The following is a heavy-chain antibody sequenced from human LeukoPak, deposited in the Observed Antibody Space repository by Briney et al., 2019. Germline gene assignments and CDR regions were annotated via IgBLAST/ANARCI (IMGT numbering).Heavy chain of an antibody. D-gene: IGHD4-23*01. V-gene: IGHV4-4*07. CDR2: IYSGGST. CDR3: ARNSGDY. CDR1: GASINNYF. Sequence: SETLSLTCSVSGASINNYFWTWIRQPAGKGLEWIGRIYSGGSTIYNPSLNSRVTMSLDTSKNQFSLKLISVTAADTAVYYCARNSGDYWGQGTLVTVSS. J-gene: IGHJ4*02.